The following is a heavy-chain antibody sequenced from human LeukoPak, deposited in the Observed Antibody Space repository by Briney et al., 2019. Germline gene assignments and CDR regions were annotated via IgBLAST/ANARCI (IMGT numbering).Heavy chain of an antibody. V-gene: IGHV3-23*01. CDR3: AKDLSSTEQWLVPDY. D-gene: IGHD6-19*01. Sequence: GGSLRLSCAASGFTFSSYAMSWVRQAPGKGLEGVSAISGSGGSTYYADSVKGRFTISRDNSKNTLYLQMNSLRAEDTAVYYCAKDLSSTEQWLVPDYWGQGTLVTVSS. J-gene: IGHJ4*02. CDR1: GFTFSSYA. CDR2: ISGSGGST.